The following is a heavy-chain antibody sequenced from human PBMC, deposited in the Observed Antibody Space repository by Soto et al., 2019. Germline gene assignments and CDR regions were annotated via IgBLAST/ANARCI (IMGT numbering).Heavy chain of an antibody. CDR1: GFTCDDYT. CDR2: IIWDGGST. CDR3: AKDQQLVRIFDYYYYGMDV. V-gene: IGHV3-43*01. D-gene: IGHD6-13*01. Sequence: EVQLVESGGVVVQPGGSLRLSCAASGFTCDDYTIHWVRHAPGKGLEWVSLIIWDGGSTYYADSVKGLFTISRDNSKNSLYLQMNSLRTEDTALYYCAKDQQLVRIFDYYYYGMDVWGKGTTVTVSS. J-gene: IGHJ6*04.